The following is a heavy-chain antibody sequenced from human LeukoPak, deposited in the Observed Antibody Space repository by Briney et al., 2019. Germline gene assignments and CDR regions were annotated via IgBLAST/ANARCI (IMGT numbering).Heavy chain of an antibody. CDR3: ARDKTYSSSWYGYDY. J-gene: IGHJ4*02. CDR1: EFTFSSYW. Sequence: GGSLRLSCAASEFTFSSYWMSWVRQARGKGLEWVANIKEDGSEKYYVDSVKGRSTISRDNARNSLYLQMNSLRAEDTAVYYCARDKTYSSSWYGYDYWGQGTLVTVSS. CDR2: IKEDGSEK. D-gene: IGHD6-13*01. V-gene: IGHV3-7*03.